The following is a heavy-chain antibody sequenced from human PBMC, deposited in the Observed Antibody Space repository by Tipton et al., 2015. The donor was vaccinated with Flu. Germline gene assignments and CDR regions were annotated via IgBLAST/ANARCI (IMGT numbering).Heavy chain of an antibody. CDR3: AGEQQLVRVGWFDP. CDR2: IYTSGST. D-gene: IGHD6-13*01. Sequence: LRLSCTVSGGSISSYYWSWIRQPAGKGLEWIGRIYTSGSTNYNPSLKSRVTMSVDTSKNQFSLKLSSVTAADTAVYYCAGEQQLVRVGWFDPWGQGTLVTVSS. CDR1: GGSISSYY. J-gene: IGHJ5*02. V-gene: IGHV4-4*07.